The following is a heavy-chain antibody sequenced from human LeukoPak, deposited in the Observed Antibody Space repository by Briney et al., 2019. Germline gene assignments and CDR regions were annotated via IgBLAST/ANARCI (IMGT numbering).Heavy chain of an antibody. J-gene: IGHJ5*02. CDR1: GGSISSGGYY. Sequence: SGTLSLTCTVSGGSISSGGYYWSWIRQHPGKGLEWIGYIYYSGSTYYNPSLKSRVTISVDTSKNQFSLKLSSVTAADTAVYYCARGVSPVLRYFDWLGASWFDPWGQGTLVTVSS. CDR3: ARGVSPVLRYFDWLGASWFDP. V-gene: IGHV4-31*03. D-gene: IGHD3-9*01. CDR2: IYYSGST.